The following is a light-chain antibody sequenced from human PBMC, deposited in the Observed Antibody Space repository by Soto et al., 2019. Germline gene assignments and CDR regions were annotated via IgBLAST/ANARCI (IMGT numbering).Light chain of an antibody. CDR1: QGISNY. V-gene: IGKV1-27*01. J-gene: IGKJ3*01. Sequence: DIQMTQSPSSLSASVGDRVTITCRASQGISNYLAWYQQKPGKVPKLLIYAASTLQSGVPSRFSGSGSGTDFNLTISSLQPEDVATYYCQKYNSALFTFGPGNKVDIK. CDR3: QKYNSALFT. CDR2: AAS.